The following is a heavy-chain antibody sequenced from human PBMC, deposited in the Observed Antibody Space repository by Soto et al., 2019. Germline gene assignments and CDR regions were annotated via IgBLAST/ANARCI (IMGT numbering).Heavy chain of an antibody. Sequence: SETLSLTCTVSGGSISSSNYYWGWIRQPPGKGLEWIGSIYYSGSTYYNPSLKSRVTISVDTSKNQFSLKLTSVTAADTAVYYCARDKITGLFDDWGQGTLVTVSS. CDR2: IYYSGST. J-gene: IGHJ4*02. V-gene: IGHV4-39*02. CDR1: GGSISSSNYY. CDR3: ARDKITGLFDD. D-gene: IGHD2-8*02.